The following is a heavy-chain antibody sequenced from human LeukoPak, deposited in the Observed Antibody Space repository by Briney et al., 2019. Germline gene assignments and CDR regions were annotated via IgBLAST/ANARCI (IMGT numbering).Heavy chain of an antibody. D-gene: IGHD1-26*01. Sequence: GGSLRLSCAASGFTFSDYYMSWIRQAPGKGLEWVSYISSSGSTIYYADSVKGRFTISRDNAKNSLYLQMNSLRAEDTAVYYCAKDRSGSSLLAFDAFDIWGQGTMVTVSS. CDR3: AKDRSGSSLLAFDAFDI. V-gene: IGHV3-11*01. J-gene: IGHJ3*02. CDR1: GFTFSDYY. CDR2: ISSSGSTI.